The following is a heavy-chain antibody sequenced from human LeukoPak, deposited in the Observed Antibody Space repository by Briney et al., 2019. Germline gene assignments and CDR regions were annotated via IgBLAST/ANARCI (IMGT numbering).Heavy chain of an antibody. Sequence: SETLSLTCAVYGGSFSGYYWSWIRQPPGKGLEWIGYIYYSGSTYYNPSLKSRVTISVDTSKNQFSLKLSSVTAADTAVYYCARDAVTTQFDYWGQGTLVTVSS. CDR2: IYYSGST. CDR1: GGSFSGYY. V-gene: IGHV4-30-4*08. J-gene: IGHJ4*02. CDR3: ARDAVTTQFDY. D-gene: IGHD4-11*01.